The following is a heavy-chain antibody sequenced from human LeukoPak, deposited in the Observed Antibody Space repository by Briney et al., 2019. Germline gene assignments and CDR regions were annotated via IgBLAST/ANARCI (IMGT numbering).Heavy chain of an antibody. CDR1: GFTFSSYW. D-gene: IGHD3-3*01. V-gene: IGHV3-7*01. Sequence: GGSLRLSCAASGFTFSSYWTSWVRQAPGKGLEWVANIKQDGSEKYYVDSVKGRFTISRDNAKNSLYLQMNSLRAEDTAVYYCARGAGFWSGYYLYYFDYWGQGTLVTVSS. J-gene: IGHJ4*02. CDR3: ARGAGFWSGYYLYYFDY. CDR2: IKQDGSEK.